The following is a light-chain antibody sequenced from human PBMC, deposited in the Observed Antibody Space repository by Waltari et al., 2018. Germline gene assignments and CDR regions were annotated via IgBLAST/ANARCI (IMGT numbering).Light chain of an antibody. V-gene: IGKV3D-15*01. CDR2: AAT. J-gene: IGKJ4*01. CDR3: QQYNNWPLT. CDR1: QYISSS. Sequence: EIVMTQSPATLSVSPGERATLSCRASQYISSSLAWYQQKPGQGPRLLIYAATTRATGVPARFSGSGSATEFSLSISSLQSEDVAVYFCQQYNNWPLTFGGGTKVEIK.